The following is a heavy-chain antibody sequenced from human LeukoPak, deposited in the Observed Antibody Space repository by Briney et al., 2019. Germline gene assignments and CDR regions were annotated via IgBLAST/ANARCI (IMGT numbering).Heavy chain of an antibody. V-gene: IGHV3-48*03. Sequence: PGGSLRLSCAASGFTFSSYEMNWVRQAPGKGLEWVSYISSSGSTIYYADSVKGRFTISRDNAKNSLYLQMNSLRAEDTAVYYCARGGRITMIFDYRGQGTLVTVSS. CDR3: ARGGRITMIFDY. CDR2: ISSSGSTI. D-gene: IGHD3-22*01. CDR1: GFTFSSYE. J-gene: IGHJ4*02.